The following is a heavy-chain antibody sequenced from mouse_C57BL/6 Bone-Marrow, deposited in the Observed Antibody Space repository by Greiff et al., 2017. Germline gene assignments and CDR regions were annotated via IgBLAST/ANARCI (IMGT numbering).Heavy chain of an antibody. D-gene: IGHD2-4*01. CDR1: GFTFSNYW. Sequence: EVNLVESGGGLVQPGGSMKLSCVASGFTFSNYWMNWVRQSPEKGLEWVAQIRLKSDNYATPYAESVKGRFTISRDDSKLSVYLQMNNLRAEDTGIYYCTVGYDYDVGFAYWGQGTLVTVSA. J-gene: IGHJ3*01. V-gene: IGHV6-3*01. CDR3: TVGYDYDVGFAY. CDR2: IRLKSDNYAT.